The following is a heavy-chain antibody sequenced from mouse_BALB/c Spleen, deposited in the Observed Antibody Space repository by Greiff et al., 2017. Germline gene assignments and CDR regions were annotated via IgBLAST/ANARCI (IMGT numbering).Heavy chain of an antibody. J-gene: IGHJ2*01. CDR2: ISSGGST. CDR1: GFTFSSYA. CDR3: ARGRVVATDFDY. D-gene: IGHD1-1*01. Sequence: EVNVVESGGGLVKPGGSLKLSCAASGFTFSSYAMSWVRQTPEKRLEWVASISSGGSTYYPDSVKGRFTISRDNARNILYLQMSSLRSEDTAMYYCARGRVVATDFDYWGQGTTLTVSS. V-gene: IGHV5-6-5*01.